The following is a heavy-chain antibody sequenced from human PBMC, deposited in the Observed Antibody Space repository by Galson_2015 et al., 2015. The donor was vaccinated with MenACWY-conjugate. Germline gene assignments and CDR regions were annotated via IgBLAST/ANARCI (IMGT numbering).Heavy chain of an antibody. CDR1: GGSISSSNYY. CDR2: IHYSGDT. D-gene: IGHD2-2*01. Sequence: SETLSLTCTVSGGSISSSNYYWGWIRQPPGKGLEWIGNIHYSGDTYYNPSLKSRVSISVDTSKNQFSLKLSSVSAADTAVYYCARLPSTNSWYWYFDLWGRGTLVTVSS. CDR3: ARLPSTNSWYWYFDL. J-gene: IGHJ2*01. V-gene: IGHV4-39*01.